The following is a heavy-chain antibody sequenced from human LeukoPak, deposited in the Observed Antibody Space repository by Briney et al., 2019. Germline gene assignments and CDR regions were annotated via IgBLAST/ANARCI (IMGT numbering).Heavy chain of an antibody. V-gene: IGHV3-23*01. CDR2: ISGSGGRT. D-gene: IGHD3-22*01. CDR1: GFNFSAYG. CDR3: AKDIRNHNYYYDSSGYYDY. J-gene: IGHJ4*02. Sequence: GGSLRLSCAASGFNFSAYGMHWVRQAPGKGLEWVSVISGSGGRTYYSDSVKGRFTISRDNSKNTLYLQMNTLRAEDTAVYYCAKDIRNHNYYYDSSGYYDYWGQGTLVTVSS.